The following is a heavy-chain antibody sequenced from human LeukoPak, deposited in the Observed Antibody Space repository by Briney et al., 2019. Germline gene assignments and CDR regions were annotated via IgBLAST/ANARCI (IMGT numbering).Heavy chain of an antibody. D-gene: IGHD3-10*01. V-gene: IGHV1-69*13. CDR3: ARFLPGSYYYFDY. CDR2: IIPIFGTA. J-gene: IGHJ4*02. CDR1: GGTFSSYA. Sequence: GASVKVSCKASGGTFSSYAISWVRQAPGQGLEWMGGIIPIFGTANYAQKFQGRVTITADESTSTAYIELSSLRSEDTAVYYCARFLPGSYYYFDYWGQGTLVTVSS.